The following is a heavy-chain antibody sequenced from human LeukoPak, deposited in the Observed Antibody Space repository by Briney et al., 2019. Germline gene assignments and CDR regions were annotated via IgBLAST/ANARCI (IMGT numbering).Heavy chain of an antibody. J-gene: IGHJ6*02. Sequence: ASVKVSCKASGYTFTSYDINWVRQATGQGLEWMGWMSPNSGNTGYAQKFQGRVTMTRNTSISTAYMELSSLRSEDTAVYYCARGYSSGWTPYYYYGMDVWGQGTTVTVSS. CDR2: MSPNSGNT. CDR3: ARGYSSGWTPYYYYGMDV. CDR1: GYTFTSYD. D-gene: IGHD6-19*01. V-gene: IGHV1-8*01.